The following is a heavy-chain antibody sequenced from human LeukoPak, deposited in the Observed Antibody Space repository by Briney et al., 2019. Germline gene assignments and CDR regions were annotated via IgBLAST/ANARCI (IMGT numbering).Heavy chain of an antibody. Sequence: LETLSLTCTVSGGSISSSSYYWGWIRQPPGKGLEWIGSIYYSGSTYYNPSLKSRVTISVDTSKNQFSLKLSSVTAADTAMYYCAICYGANEGSFDYWGQGTLVTVSS. V-gene: IGHV4-39*01. CDR2: IYYSGST. J-gene: IGHJ4*02. CDR3: AICYGANEGSFDY. D-gene: IGHD4-17*01. CDR1: GGSISSSSYY.